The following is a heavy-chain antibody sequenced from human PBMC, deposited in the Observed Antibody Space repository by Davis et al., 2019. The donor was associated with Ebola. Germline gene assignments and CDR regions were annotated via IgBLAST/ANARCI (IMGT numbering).Heavy chain of an antibody. CDR1: GFTFSSYA. CDR3: AKSFTLHFDI. V-gene: IGHV3-23*01. CDR2: ISGSGGST. Sequence: GESLKLSCAASGFTFSSYAMSWFRQAPGKGLEWVSAISGSGGSTYYADSVKGRFTISRDNSKNTLYLQMNSLRAEDTAVYYCAKSFTLHFDIWGQGTMVTVSS. J-gene: IGHJ3*02. D-gene: IGHD2-15*01.